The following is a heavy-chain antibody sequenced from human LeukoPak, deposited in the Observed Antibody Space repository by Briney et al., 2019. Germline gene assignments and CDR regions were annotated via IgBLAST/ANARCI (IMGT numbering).Heavy chain of an antibody. Sequence: GGSLRLSCAASGFTFDDYAMHWVRQAPGKGLEWVSGISWNSGSIGYADSVKGRFTISRDNSKNTLYLQMNSLRAEDTAVYYCARVFQGSSTSPWAFDIWGQGTMVIVSS. J-gene: IGHJ3*02. D-gene: IGHD2-2*01. CDR3: ARVFQGSSTSPWAFDI. CDR1: GFTFDDYA. CDR2: ISWNSGSI. V-gene: IGHV3-9*01.